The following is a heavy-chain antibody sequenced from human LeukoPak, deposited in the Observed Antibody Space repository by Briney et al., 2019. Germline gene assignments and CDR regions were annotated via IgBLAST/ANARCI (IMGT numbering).Heavy chain of an antibody. V-gene: IGHV3-11*01. CDR3: ARASRYYDSSGYYYFDY. Sequence: RPGGSLRLSCAASGFTFSDYYMSWIRQAPGKGLEWVSYISSSGSTIYYADSVKGRFTISRDNAKNSLYLQMNSLRAEDTVVYYCARASRYYDSSGYYYFDYWGQGTLVTVSS. D-gene: IGHD3-22*01. J-gene: IGHJ4*02. CDR1: GFTFSDYY. CDR2: ISSSGSTI.